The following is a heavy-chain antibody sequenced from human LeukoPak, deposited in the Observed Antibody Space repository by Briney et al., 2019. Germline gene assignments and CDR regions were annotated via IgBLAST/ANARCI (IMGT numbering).Heavy chain of an antibody. Sequence: SETLSLTCAVYGGSFSGYYWSWIRQPPGKGLECIGEINHSGSTNYNPSLKSRVTISVDTSKNQFSLKLSSVTAADTAVYYCATSYCGGDCYSRTGDYWGQGTLVTVSS. CDR1: GGSFSGYY. V-gene: IGHV4-34*01. CDR2: INHSGST. D-gene: IGHD2-21*02. CDR3: ATSYCGGDCYSRTGDY. J-gene: IGHJ4*02.